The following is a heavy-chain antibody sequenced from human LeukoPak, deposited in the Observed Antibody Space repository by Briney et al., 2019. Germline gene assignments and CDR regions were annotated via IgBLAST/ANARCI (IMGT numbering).Heavy chain of an antibody. CDR1: GYTFTGYY. CDR2: INPNSGGT. Sequence: ASVKVSCKASGYTFTGYYMHWVRQAPGQGLEWMGWINPNSGGTNYAQKLQGRVTMTTDTSTSTAYMELRSLRSDDTAVYYCARTSHYVDIVATIPYGIYYFDYWGQGTLVTVSS. CDR3: ARTSHYVDIVATIPYGIYYFDY. D-gene: IGHD5-12*01. V-gene: IGHV1-2*02. J-gene: IGHJ4*02.